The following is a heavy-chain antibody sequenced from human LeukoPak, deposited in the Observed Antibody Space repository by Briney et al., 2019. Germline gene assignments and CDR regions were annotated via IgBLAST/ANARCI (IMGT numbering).Heavy chain of an antibody. CDR3: ARDSRGWSGKLFHWYFDL. V-gene: IGHV1-46*01. D-gene: IGHD3-3*01. CDR2: INPSGGST. J-gene: IGHJ2*01. CDR1: GYTFTSYY. Sequence: GASVKVSCKASGYTFTSYYMHWVRQAPGQGLEWMGIINPSGGSTSYAQKFQGRVTTTRDTSTSTVYMELSSLRSEDTAVYYCARDSRGWSGKLFHWYFDLWGRGTLVTVSS.